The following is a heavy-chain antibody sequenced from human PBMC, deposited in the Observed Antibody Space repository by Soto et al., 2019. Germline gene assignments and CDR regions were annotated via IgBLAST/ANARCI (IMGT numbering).Heavy chain of an antibody. D-gene: IGHD1-26*01. Sequence: QVHLVESGGGVVQPGRSLRLSCAASGFTFSSYGMHWVRQAPGKGLEWVALISYDGSQKYYADSVKGRFTISRDNSNNTLYRQMNSLRAEDTAVYYCAKDLVGGVRYYYGMDVWGQGTTVTVSS. CDR2: ISYDGSQK. J-gene: IGHJ6*02. CDR1: GFTFSSYG. CDR3: AKDLVGGVRYYYGMDV. V-gene: IGHV3-30*18.